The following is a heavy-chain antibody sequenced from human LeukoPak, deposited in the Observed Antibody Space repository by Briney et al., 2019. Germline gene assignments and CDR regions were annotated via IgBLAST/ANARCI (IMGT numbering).Heavy chain of an antibody. D-gene: IGHD6-19*01. CDR1: GFTFSDYY. J-gene: IGHJ3*02. Sequence: PGGSLRLSCEASGFTFSDYYMSWIRQAPGKGLEWVSYISNRDSYTNYADSVKGRFTISRDNAKNSLYLQMNSLRAEDTALYYCAKGRIAVAGRADAFDIWGQGTMVTVSS. CDR2: ISNRDSYT. V-gene: IGHV3-11*05. CDR3: AKGRIAVAGRADAFDI.